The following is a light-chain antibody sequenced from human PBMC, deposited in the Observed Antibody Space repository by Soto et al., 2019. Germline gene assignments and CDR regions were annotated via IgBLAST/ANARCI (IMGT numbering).Light chain of an antibody. V-gene: IGKV1-5*01. Sequence: DIQMTQSPSTLSASVGDRVTITCRASQPANTWLAWYQQKPGRAPKLLIFHASSLGSGVPSRFSGSGSGAEFTLTISSLQPDDSATYYCQQYNEYPLTFGGGTKVEIK. J-gene: IGKJ4*01. CDR1: QPANTW. CDR3: QQYNEYPLT. CDR2: HAS.